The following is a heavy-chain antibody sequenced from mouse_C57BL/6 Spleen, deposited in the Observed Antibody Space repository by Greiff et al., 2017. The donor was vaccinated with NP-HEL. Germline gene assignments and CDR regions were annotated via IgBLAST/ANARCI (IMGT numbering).Heavy chain of an antibody. D-gene: IGHD2-4*01. CDR3: AREGDYYWYFDV. CDR2: INYDGSST. J-gene: IGHJ1*03. Sequence: DVQLVESEGGLVQPGSSMKLSCTASGFTFSDYYMAWVRQVPEKGLEWVANINYDGSSTYYLDSLKSRFIISRDNAKNILYLQMSSLKSEDTATYYCAREGDYYWYFDVWGTGTTVTVSS. V-gene: IGHV5-16*01. CDR1: GFTFSDYY.